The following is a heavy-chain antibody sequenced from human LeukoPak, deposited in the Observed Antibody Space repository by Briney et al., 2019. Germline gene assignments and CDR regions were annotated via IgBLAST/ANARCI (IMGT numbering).Heavy chain of an antibody. CDR3: ARVNWEQQLTYYFDY. CDR1: GYTFTSYG. Sequence: ASVKVSCKASGYTFTSYGISWVRQAPGQGLEWMGWISAYNGNTNYAQKLQGRVTMTTDTSTSTAYMELRSLRSDDMAVYYCARVNWEQQLTYYFDYWGQGTLVTVSS. CDR2: ISAYNGNT. V-gene: IGHV1-18*03. D-gene: IGHD6-13*01. J-gene: IGHJ4*02.